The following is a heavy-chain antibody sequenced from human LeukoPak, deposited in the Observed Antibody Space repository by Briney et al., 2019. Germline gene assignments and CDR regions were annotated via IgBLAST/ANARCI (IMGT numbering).Heavy chain of an antibody. CDR2: ISGGGDGT. V-gene: IGHV3-23*01. D-gene: IGHD1-26*01. J-gene: IGHJ4*02. CDR3: AKRPYSGSYYFDY. Sequence: GGSLRLSCAASGFTFSSYAMSWVRQAPGKGLEWVSAISGGGDGTYYADSVMGRFTISRDNSKSTLYLQMNSLRAEDTAVYYCAKRPYSGSYYFDYWGQGTLVTVSS. CDR1: GFTFSSYA.